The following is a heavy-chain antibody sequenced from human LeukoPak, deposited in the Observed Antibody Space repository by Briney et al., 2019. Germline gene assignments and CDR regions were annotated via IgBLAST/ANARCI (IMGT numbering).Heavy chain of an antibody. J-gene: IGHJ4*02. CDR2: INWNGGST. CDR1: GFTFDDYG. D-gene: IGHD1-26*01. Sequence: GGSLRLSCAASGFTFDDYGMSWVRQAPGKGLEWVSGINWNGGSTGYADSVKGRFTISRDNATNSLHLQMNSLRAEDTALYYSARGRSGSYQEGFDYWGQGALVAVSS. CDR3: ARGRSGSYQEGFDY. V-gene: IGHV3-20*04.